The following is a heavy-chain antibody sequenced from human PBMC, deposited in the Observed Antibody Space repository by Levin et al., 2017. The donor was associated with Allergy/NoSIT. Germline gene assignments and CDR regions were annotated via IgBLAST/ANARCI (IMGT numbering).Heavy chain of an antibody. CDR3: ARVVGGATTYNWFDP. V-gene: IGHV1-18*01. CDR2: ISAYNGNT. CDR1: GYTFTSYG. D-gene: IGHD1-26*01. J-gene: IGHJ5*02. Sequence: ASVKVSCKASGYTFTSYGISWVRQAPGQGLEWMGWISAYNGNTNYAQKLQGRVTMTTDTSTSTAYMELRSLRSDDTAVYYCARVVGGATTYNWFDPWGQGTLVTVSS.